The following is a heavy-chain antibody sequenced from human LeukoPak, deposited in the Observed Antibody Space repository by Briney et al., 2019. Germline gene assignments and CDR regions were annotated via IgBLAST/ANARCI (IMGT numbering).Heavy chain of an antibody. CDR1: GGSISTYY. J-gene: IGHJ3*01. V-gene: IGHV4-59*01. Sequence: SETLSLTCTVSGGSISTYYWSWIRQPPGRGLEWIGYFYYSGSTNYNPSLKSRVTISVDTSKNQFSLNLISVTAADTAVYYCARDPAGGGALDLWGQGTMVTVSS. CDR2: FYYSGST. D-gene: IGHD3-10*01. CDR3: ARDPAGGGALDL.